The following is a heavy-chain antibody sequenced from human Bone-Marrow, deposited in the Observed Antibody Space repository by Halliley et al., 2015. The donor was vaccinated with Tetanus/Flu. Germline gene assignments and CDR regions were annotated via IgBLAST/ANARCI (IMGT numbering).Heavy chain of an antibody. Sequence: QLVQSGAEVKKPGSSVKISCKASGCTFSSSAITWVRQAPGQGLEWMGGIIPIFDTANYAQKLQGRVTITADTSTSTDYMELRSVSSEDRAGYYWGAWEGSGTYPSGARGPGALVPVHS. J-gene: IGHJ4*02. D-gene: IGHD3-10*01. CDR2: IIPIFDTA. V-gene: IGHV1-69*06. CDR3: GAWEGSGTYPSGA. CDR1: GCTFSSSA.